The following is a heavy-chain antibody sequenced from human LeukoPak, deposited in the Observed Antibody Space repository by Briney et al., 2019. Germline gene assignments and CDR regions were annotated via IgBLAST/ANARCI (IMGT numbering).Heavy chain of an antibody. Sequence: PGGSLRLSCAASGFTFSDYYMSWIRQAPGKGLEWVSYISSSGSTIYYADSVKGPFTISRDNAKNSLYLQMNSLRAEDTAVCYCARDPDFYGSGSYYKVNWFDPWGQGTLVTVSS. CDR2: ISSSGSTI. D-gene: IGHD3-10*01. CDR3: ARDPDFYGSGSYYKVNWFDP. V-gene: IGHV3-11*01. J-gene: IGHJ5*02. CDR1: GFTFSDYY.